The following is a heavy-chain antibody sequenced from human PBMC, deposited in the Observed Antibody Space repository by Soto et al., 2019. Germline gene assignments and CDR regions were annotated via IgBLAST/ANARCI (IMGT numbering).Heavy chain of an antibody. V-gene: IGHV4-39*01. CDR3: ARLFYDSREHFDY. Sequence: SETLSLTCTVSGGSISSSNYYWGWIRQPPGKGLEWIGNIYYSGITYYNPSLKSRVTISVDTSKNQFSLKLSSVTAADTAVYYCARLFYDSREHFDYWGQGTLVTVSS. D-gene: IGHD3-22*01. CDR2: IYYSGIT. CDR1: GGSISSSNYY. J-gene: IGHJ4*02.